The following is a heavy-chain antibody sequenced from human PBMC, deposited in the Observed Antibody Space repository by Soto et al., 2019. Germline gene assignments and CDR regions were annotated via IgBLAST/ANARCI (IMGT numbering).Heavy chain of an antibody. CDR2: INPNSGGT. Sequence: ASVKVSCKASGYTFTGYYMYWVRQAPGQGLEWMGWINPNSGGTNYAQKFQGRVTMTRDTSISTAYMELSRLRSDDTAVYYCARDVGYCTNGVCFNPKNWFDAWGQGTLVTVSS. CDR1: GYTFTGYY. D-gene: IGHD2-8*01. CDR3: ARDVGYCTNGVCFNPKNWFDA. V-gene: IGHV1-2*02. J-gene: IGHJ5*02.